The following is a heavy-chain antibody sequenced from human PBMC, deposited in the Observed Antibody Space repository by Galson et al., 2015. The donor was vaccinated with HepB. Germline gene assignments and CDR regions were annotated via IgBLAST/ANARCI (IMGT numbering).Heavy chain of an antibody. V-gene: IGHV3-30*04. J-gene: IGHJ4*02. CDR3: ARALPGYSSGWYGDNLDY. CDR2: ISYDGSNK. Sequence: SLRLSCAASGFTFSSYAMHWVRQAPGKGLEWVAVISYDGSNKYYADSVEGRFTISRDNSKNTLYLQMNSLRAEDTAVYYCARALPGYSSGWYGDNLDYWGQGTLVTVSS. D-gene: IGHD6-19*01. CDR1: GFTFSSYA.